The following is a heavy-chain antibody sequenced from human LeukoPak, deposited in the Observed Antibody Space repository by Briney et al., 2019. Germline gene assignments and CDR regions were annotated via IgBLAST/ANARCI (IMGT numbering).Heavy chain of an antibody. CDR1: GGSFSGYY. CDR3: AREKGRITMVRGVRVFDY. CDR2: INHSGST. V-gene: IGHV4-34*01. D-gene: IGHD3-10*01. Sequence: PSETLSLTCAVDGGSFSGYYWSWIRQPPGKGLEWIGEINHSGSTNYNPSLKSRVTISVDTSKNQFSLKLSSVTAADTAVYYCAREKGRITMVRGVRVFDYWGQGTLVTVSS. J-gene: IGHJ4*02.